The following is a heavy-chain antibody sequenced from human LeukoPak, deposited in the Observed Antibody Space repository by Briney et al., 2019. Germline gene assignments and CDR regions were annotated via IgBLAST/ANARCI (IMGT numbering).Heavy chain of an antibody. J-gene: IGHJ4*02. V-gene: IGHV3-48*01. CDR2: ISSSSTI. Sequence: PGGSLRLSCAASGFTFSSYSMNWVRQAPGKGLEWVSYISSSSTIYYADSAKGRFTIFRDNAKNSLYLQMNSLRAEDTAVYYCARGTHYYDSSGYYYGDYWGQGTLVTVSS. D-gene: IGHD3-22*01. CDR1: GFTFSSYS. CDR3: ARGTHYYDSSGYYYGDY.